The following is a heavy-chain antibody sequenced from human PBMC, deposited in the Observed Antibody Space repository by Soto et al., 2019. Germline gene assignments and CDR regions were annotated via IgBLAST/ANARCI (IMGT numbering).Heavy chain of an antibody. J-gene: IGHJ6*02. V-gene: IGHV3-23*01. Sequence: GSLSLSCTASGFTFSTSAMSWVRQAPGRGLEWVSGISGSGAGTYYADSVKGRFTISRDNSKNTLYLQMSGLRAEDAAVYYCAKGPTVFGAVISFDYYYGMYVWGQGTPVTVSS. CDR3: AKGPTVFGAVISFDYYYGMYV. D-gene: IGHD3-3*01. CDR2: ISGSGAGT. CDR1: GFTFSTSA.